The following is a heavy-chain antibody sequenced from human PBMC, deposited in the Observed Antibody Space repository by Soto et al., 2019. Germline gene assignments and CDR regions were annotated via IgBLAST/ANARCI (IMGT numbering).Heavy chain of an antibody. D-gene: IGHD3-3*01. V-gene: IGHV4-30-4*01. CDR3: ARMPITIFGVVIYFDY. J-gene: IGHJ4*02. CDR2: IYYSGST. Sequence: SETLSLTCTVSGGSISSGDYYWSWIRQPPGKGLEWIGYIYYSGSTYYNPSLKSRVTISVDTSKNQFSLKLSSVTAADTAVYYCARMPITIFGVVIYFDYWGQGTLVTVSS. CDR1: GGSISSGDYY.